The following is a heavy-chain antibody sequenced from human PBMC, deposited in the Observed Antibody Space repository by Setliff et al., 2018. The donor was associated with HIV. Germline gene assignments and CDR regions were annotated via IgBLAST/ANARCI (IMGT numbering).Heavy chain of an antibody. CDR2: IRSRAYGGTT. CDR3: SSHFRVVDYYDTSGYFDGVLPYC. D-gene: IGHD3-22*01. CDR1: GFSIDDYA. J-gene: IGHJ4*02. V-gene: IGHV3-49*03. Sequence: GGSLILSCTASGFSIDDYAMNWFRQAPGKGLEWVGFIRSRAYGGTTDYAASVKGRFTISRDDSKSIAYLQMNSLKTEDAAVYYCSSHFRVVDYYDTSGYFDGVLPYCWGQGTLGTIAS.